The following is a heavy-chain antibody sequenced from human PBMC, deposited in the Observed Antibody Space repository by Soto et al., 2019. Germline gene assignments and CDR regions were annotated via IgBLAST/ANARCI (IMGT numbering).Heavy chain of an antibody. J-gene: IGHJ6*02. Sequence: PSETLCLTCTVSGGSISSYYWSWIRQPPGKGLEWIGYIYYSGSTNYNPSLESRVTISVDTSKNQFSLKLSSVTAADTAVYYCARDTYSNYLSYYYGMDVWGQGTTVTVSS. D-gene: IGHD4-4*01. CDR2: IYYSGST. V-gene: IGHV4-59*01. CDR1: GGSISSYY. CDR3: ARDTYSNYLSYYYGMDV.